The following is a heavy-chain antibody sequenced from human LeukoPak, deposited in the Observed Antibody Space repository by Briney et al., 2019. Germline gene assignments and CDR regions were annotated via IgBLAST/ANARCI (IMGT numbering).Heavy chain of an antibody. CDR2: IRPDGRET. V-gene: IGHV3-74*01. CDR1: GFTFTNHW. J-gene: IGHJ4*02. CDR3: GRDVVLGSGSVDY. D-gene: IGHD3-10*01. Sequence: PGGSLRLSCAASGFTFTNHWMHWVRQAPGKGLVWVSRIRPDGRETNHAGSVMGRFTISRDNAKNTLYLQMNSLGDEDTAVYYCGRDVVLGSGSVDYWGQGVLVTVSS.